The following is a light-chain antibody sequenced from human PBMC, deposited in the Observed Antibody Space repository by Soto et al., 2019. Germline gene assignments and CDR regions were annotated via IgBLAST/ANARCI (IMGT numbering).Light chain of an antibody. V-gene: IGKV3-20*01. CDR1: QSVSSSD. Sequence: EIVLTQSPGTLSLSPGERATLSCRASQSVSSSDVAWHQQKPGQAPRLLIYGATSRATDIPDRFSGSGSGTDFPLTISRLEPEDFAVYYCQQYGRSPWTFGQGTKVEIK. CDR3: QQYGRSPWT. J-gene: IGKJ1*01. CDR2: GAT.